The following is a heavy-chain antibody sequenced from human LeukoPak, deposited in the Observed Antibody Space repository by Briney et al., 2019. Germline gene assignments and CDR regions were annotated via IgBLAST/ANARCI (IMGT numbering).Heavy chain of an antibody. CDR2: ISTSGGST. V-gene: IGHV3-23*01. CDR3: ARGVYDILTGYLTYFDY. Sequence: GGSLRLSCAASGFTFSSYDMSWVRQAPGKGLEWVSVISTSGGSTYHADSVKGRFIISRDNSKNTLYLQMNSLRAEDTAVYYCARGVYDILTGYLTYFDYWGQGTLVTVSS. CDR1: GFTFSSYD. D-gene: IGHD3-9*01. J-gene: IGHJ4*02.